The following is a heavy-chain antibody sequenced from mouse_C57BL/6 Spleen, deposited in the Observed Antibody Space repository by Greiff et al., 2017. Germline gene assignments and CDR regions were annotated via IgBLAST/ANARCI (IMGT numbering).Heavy chain of an antibody. CDR3: ARRGVYYDYDGETWFAY. D-gene: IGHD2-4*01. CDR2: INPNNGGT. J-gene: IGHJ3*01. V-gene: IGHV1-26*01. Sequence: VQLQQSGPELVKPGASVKISCKASGYTFTDYYMNWVKQSHGKSLEWIGDINPNNGGTSYNQKFKGKATLTVDKSSSTAYMELRSLTSEDSAVYYCARRGVYYDYDGETWFAYWGQGTLVTVSA. CDR1: GYTFTDYY.